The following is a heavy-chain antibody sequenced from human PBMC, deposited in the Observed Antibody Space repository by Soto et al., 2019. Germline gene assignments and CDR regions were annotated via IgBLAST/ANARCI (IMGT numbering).Heavy chain of an antibody. V-gene: IGHV1-69*12. J-gene: IGHJ6*02. Sequence: QVQLVQSGAEVKKPGSSVKVSCKASGGTFSSYAISWVRQAPGQGLEWMGGIIPIFGTANYAQKFLGRVTIIADESTSTAYMELSSLRSEDTSVYYCASVLELHYYYGMDVWGQGTTVTVSS. CDR2: IIPIFGTA. CDR3: ASVLELHYYYGMDV. D-gene: IGHD1-7*01. CDR1: GGTFSSYA.